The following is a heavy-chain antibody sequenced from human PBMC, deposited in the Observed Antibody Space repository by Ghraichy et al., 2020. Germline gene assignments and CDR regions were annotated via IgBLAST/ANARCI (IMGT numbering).Heavy chain of an antibody. Sequence: SETLSLTCTVSGGSVSSSSYYWGWIRQPPGMGLEWIGNIYYSGSTYYNPSLKSRVTISVDTSKNQFSLKLSSVTAADTAVYYCARLGRITTRIDYWGQGTLVTVSS. D-gene: IGHD1-14*01. CDR1: GGSVSSSSYY. V-gene: IGHV4-39*01. CDR2: IYYSGST. J-gene: IGHJ4*02. CDR3: ARLGRITTRIDY.